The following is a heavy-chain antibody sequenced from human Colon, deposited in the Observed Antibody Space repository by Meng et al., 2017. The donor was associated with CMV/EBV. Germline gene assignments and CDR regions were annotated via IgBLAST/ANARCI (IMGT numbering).Heavy chain of an antibody. J-gene: IGHJ4*02. CDR2: FITMINVT. V-gene: IGHV1-69*10. Sequence: SVKVSCKASGGTYVNSWVRQAPGQGLEWMGGFITMINVTNYAQKFHDRVTITADKATGTAYMELSSLRSDDTAIYYCARGRLDCNSMSCHRYYLDDWGQGTLVTVS. CDR1: GGTYV. CDR3: ARGRLDCNSMSCHRYYLDD. D-gene: IGHD2/OR15-2a*01.